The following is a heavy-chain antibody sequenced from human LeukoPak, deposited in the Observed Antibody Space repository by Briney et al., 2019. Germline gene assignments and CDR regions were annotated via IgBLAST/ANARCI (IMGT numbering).Heavy chain of an antibody. CDR3: VKITSVTGGDC. J-gene: IGHJ4*02. D-gene: IGHD1-1*01. CDR1: GFTFSAYA. V-gene: IGHV3-64D*09. CDR2: ISSNGGRS. Sequence: GGSLRLSCAASGFTFSAYAMYWVRQAPGKGLEYVSGISSNGGRSFYADSVKGRFTISRDNSKNTLDLQMSSLRVEDTAVYYCVKITSVTGGDCWGQGTRLTVSS.